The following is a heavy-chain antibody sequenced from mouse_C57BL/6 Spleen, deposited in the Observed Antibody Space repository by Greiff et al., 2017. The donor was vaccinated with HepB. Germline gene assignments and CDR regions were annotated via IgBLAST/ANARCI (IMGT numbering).Heavy chain of an antibody. J-gene: IGHJ2*01. CDR3: AREGDYYGSSLDY. D-gene: IGHD1-1*01. V-gene: IGHV5-4*01. CDR2: ISDGGSYT. CDR1: GFTFSSYA. Sequence: EVNVVESGGGLVKPGGSLKLSCAASGFTFSSYAMSWVRQTPEKRLEWVATISDGGSYTYYPDNVKGRFTISRDNAKNNLYLQMSHLKSEDTAMYYCAREGDYYGSSLDYWGQGTTLTVSS.